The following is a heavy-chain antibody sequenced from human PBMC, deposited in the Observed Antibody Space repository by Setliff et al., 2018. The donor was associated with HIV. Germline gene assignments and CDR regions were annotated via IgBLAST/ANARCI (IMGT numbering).Heavy chain of an antibody. Sequence: GGSLRLSCAASGFTFSSYSMNWVRQAPGKGLEWVSSISSISTYIYYADSVKGRFTISRDNAKNSLYLQMNSLRVEDTAVYYCTRMIPPRSNRFSSGWFDYWGQGTVVTVSS. CDR3: TRMIPPRSNRFSSGWFDY. CDR2: ISSISTYI. D-gene: IGHD6-19*01. J-gene: IGHJ4*02. V-gene: IGHV3-21*01. CDR1: GFTFSSYS.